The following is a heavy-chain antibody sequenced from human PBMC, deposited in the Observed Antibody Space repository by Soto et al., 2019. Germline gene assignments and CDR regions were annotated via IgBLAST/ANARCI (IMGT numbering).Heavy chain of an antibody. CDR3: ARSPRRVDGKWYLDY. V-gene: IGHV4-34*01. Sequence: SETLSLTCAVYGGSFCGYYWCWIRQPPGKGLEWIGEINHSGSTNYNPSLKSRVTISVDTSKKEFSLNLTSVTATDTAVYYCARSPRRVDGKWYLDYWGQGVLVTVSS. CDR1: GGSFCGYY. CDR2: INHSGST. J-gene: IGHJ4*02. D-gene: IGHD2-15*01.